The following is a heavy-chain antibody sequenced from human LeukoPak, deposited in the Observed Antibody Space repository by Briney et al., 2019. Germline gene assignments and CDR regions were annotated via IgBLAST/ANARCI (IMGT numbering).Heavy chain of an antibody. CDR1: GYTFTGYY. D-gene: IGHD2-15*01. CDR3: ARDRLAQYCSGGSCYPGEFDY. Sequence: ASVKVSCKASGYTFTGYYMHWVRQAPGQGLEWMGWINPNSGGTNYAQKFQGRVTMTRDTSISTAYMELGRLRSDDTAVYYCARDRLAQYCSGGSCYPGEFDYWGQGTLVTVSS. V-gene: IGHV1-2*02. J-gene: IGHJ4*02. CDR2: INPNSGGT.